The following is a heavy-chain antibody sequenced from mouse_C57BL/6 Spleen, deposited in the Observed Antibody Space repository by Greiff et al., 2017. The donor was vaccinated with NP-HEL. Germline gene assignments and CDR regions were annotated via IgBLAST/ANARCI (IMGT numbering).Heavy chain of an antibody. CDR2: IYPGDGDT. J-gene: IGHJ2*01. CDR3: AITTAFDY. V-gene: IGHV1-82*01. Sequence: QVQLKESGPELVKPGASAKISCKASGYAFSSSWMNWVKQRPGKGLEWIGRIYPGDGDTNYNGKFKGKATLTADKSSSTAYMQLSSLTSEDSAVYFCAITTAFDYWGQGTTLTVSS. CDR1: GYAFSSSW. D-gene: IGHD1-2*01.